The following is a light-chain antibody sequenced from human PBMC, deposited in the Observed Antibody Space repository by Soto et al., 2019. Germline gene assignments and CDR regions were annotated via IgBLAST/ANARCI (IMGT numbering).Light chain of an antibody. V-gene: IGKV3-20*01. CDR3: QQYAGPPTT. J-gene: IGKJ5*01. CDR1: ETVSSSY. Sequence: EIVLTQSPATLSLSPGERAALSCRASETVSSSYLAWYQQKPGQAPRVIMYGASRRATGIPDRFSGGGSGTDFTLTISRLEPEDFAVYFCQQYAGPPTTFGQGTRLEIK. CDR2: GAS.